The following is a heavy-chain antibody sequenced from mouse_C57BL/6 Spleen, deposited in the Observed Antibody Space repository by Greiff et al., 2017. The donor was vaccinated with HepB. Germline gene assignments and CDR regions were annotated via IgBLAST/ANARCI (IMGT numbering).Heavy chain of an antibody. Sequence: EVNVVESGGGLVQPGGSLSLSCAASGFTFTDYYMSWVRQPPGKALEWLGFIRNKANGYTTEYSASVKGRFTISRDNSQSILYLQLNALRAEDSATYYCARGTGDYWGQGTTLTVSS. V-gene: IGHV7-3*01. CDR3: ARGTGDY. CDR1: GFTFTDYY. J-gene: IGHJ2*01. D-gene: IGHD3-3*01. CDR2: IRNKANGYTT.